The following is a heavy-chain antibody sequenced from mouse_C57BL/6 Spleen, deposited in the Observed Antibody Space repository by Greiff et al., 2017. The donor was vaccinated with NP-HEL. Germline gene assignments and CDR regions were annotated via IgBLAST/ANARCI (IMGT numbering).Heavy chain of an antibody. CDR2: LWSGGGT. CDR1: GFSLTSYG. Sequence: QVQLQQSGPGLVQPSQSLSITCTVSGFSLTSYGVHWVRQSPGQGLEWLGVLWSGGGTDYNAAFISRLGIRKDNTKSQVFVNMNSLQADATAIYYCARMRGSSCPAWFAYWGQGTLVTVSA. V-gene: IGHV2-2*01. D-gene: IGHD6-1*01. CDR3: ARMRGSSCPAWFAY. J-gene: IGHJ3*01.